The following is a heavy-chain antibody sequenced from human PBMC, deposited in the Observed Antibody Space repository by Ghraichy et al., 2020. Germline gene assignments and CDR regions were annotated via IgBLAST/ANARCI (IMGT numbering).Heavy chain of an antibody. CDR2: MNPNSGNT. V-gene: IGHV1-8*01. CDR3: AREISWATSDIVVPWGYYYYGMDV. Sequence: ASVKVSCKASGYTFTSYDINWVRQATGQGLEWMGWMNPNSGNTGYAQKFQGRVTMTRNTSISTAYMELSSLRSEDTAVYYCAREISWATSDIVVPWGYYYYGMDVWGQGTTVTVSS. J-gene: IGHJ6*02. D-gene: IGHD2-2*01. CDR1: GYTFTSYD.